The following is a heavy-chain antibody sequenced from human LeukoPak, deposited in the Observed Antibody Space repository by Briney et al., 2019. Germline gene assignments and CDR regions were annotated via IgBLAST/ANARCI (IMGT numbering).Heavy chain of an antibody. Sequence: GGSLRLSCAASGFTFSSYSMNWVRQAPGKGLEWVSSISSSSSYIYYADSVKGRFTISRDNAKKSLYLEINSLRAEDTALYYCARGNWGNAFDIWGQGTLVTVSS. CDR3: ARGNWGNAFDI. D-gene: IGHD7-27*01. CDR2: ISSSSSYI. V-gene: IGHV3-21*04. CDR1: GFTFSSYS. J-gene: IGHJ3*02.